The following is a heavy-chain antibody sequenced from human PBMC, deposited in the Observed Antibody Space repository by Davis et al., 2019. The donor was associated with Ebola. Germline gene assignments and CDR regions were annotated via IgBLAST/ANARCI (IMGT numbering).Heavy chain of an antibody. CDR1: GFTFSNYA. J-gene: IGHJ4*02. Sequence: PGGSLRLSCAASGFTFSNYAMSWVRQAPGKGLEWVSSISGSGRSTYYADSVKGRFSISRDNAKSTLYLQMNSLTAEDTAVYYCVRTTYGAPEYWGQGTLVTVSS. D-gene: IGHD1-7*01. V-gene: IGHV3-23*01. CDR2: ISGSGRST. CDR3: VRTTYGAPEY.